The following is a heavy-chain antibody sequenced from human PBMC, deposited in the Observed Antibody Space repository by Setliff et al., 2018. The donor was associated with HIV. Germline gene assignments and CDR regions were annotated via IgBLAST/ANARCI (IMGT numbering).Heavy chain of an antibody. D-gene: IGHD2-2*01. J-gene: IGHJ4*02. Sequence: GESLKISCAASGFTFSNYGMHWVRQAPGKGLEWVAVIWYDGSNKDHADSVKGRFTISRDNSKNTLYLQMNSLSAEDTAGYYCAKSRSVVVPAATDYWGQGILVTVSS. CDR2: IWYDGSNK. CDR1: GFTFSNYG. V-gene: IGHV3-33*06. CDR3: AKSRSVVVPAATDY.